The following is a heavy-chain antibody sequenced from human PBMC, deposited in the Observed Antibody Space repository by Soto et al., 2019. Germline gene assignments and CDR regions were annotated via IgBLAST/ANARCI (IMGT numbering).Heavy chain of an antibody. Sequence: QVQLVESGGGVVQPGRSLRLSCAASGFTFSNYAVHWVRQAPAKGLEWVAVISSDGTNKYYAGSVKGRFTISRDTSKNTLFLQMNRLRAEDTAVYYCARGSMVLASPWGQGSLVTVSS. CDR3: ARGSMVLASP. V-gene: IGHV3-30-3*01. CDR2: ISSDGTNK. CDR1: GFTFSNYA. J-gene: IGHJ5*02. D-gene: IGHD2-8*01.